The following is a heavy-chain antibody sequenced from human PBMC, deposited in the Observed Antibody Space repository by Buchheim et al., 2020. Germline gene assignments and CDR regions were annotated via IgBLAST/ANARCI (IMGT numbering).Heavy chain of an antibody. V-gene: IGHV4-34*09. CDR1: GGSFSGYY. CDR2: INHSGST. Sequence: QVQLQESGPGLVKPSQTLSLTCAVYGGSFSGYYWSWIRQPPGKGLEWIGEINHSGSTNYNPSLKSRVTISVDTSKNQFSLKLSSVTAADTAVYYCARGIAAYWGQGTL. J-gene: IGHJ4*02. D-gene: IGHD2-15*01. CDR3: ARGIAAY.